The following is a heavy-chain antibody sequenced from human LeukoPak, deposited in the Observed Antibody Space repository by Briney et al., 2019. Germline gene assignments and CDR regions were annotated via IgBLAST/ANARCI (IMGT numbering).Heavy chain of an antibody. CDR2: ISSSSSYI. CDR1: GFTFSSYS. V-gene: IGHV3-21*04. J-gene: IGHJ6*02. Sequence: GGSLRLSCAASGFTFSSYSMNWVRQAPGKGLEWVSSISSSSSYIYYADSVKGRFTISRDNSKNKLYLQMNSLRADDTAVYYCAKGRGSQFYYGMDVWGQGTTVTVSS. D-gene: IGHD6-13*01. CDR3: AKGRGSQFYYGMDV.